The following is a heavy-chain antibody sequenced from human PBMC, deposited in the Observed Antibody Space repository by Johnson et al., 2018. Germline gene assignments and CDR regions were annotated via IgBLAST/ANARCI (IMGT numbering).Heavy chain of an antibody. V-gene: IGHV4-34*01. CDR2: IDHSGST. CDR3: SSGVTYQH. Sequence: QVQLVQWGAGLLKPSETLSLSCAVYGGSLSGYYWSWIRQPPGKGLAWIGEIDHSGSTNYNSSLKSRVTISIDTSKNQFPLKLSSGTAADTAVYYCSSGVTYQHWSQCTLVTVSS. J-gene: IGHJ1*01. D-gene: IGHD4-23*01. CDR1: GGSLSGYY.